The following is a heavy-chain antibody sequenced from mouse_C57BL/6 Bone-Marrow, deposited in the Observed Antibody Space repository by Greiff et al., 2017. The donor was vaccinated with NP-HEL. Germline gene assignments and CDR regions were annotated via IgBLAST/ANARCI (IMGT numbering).Heavy chain of an antibody. Sequence: VKLMESGPGLVAPSQSLSITCTVSGFSLTSYGVHWVRQPPGKGLEWLVVIWSDGSTTYNSALKSRLSISKDNSKSQVFLKMNSLQTDDTAMYYCARHARHFRDYYGSSPFAYWGQGTLVTVSA. J-gene: IGHJ3*01. V-gene: IGHV2-6-1*01. CDR2: IWSDGST. CDR1: GFSLTSYG. CDR3: ARHARHFRDYYGSSPFAY. D-gene: IGHD1-1*01.